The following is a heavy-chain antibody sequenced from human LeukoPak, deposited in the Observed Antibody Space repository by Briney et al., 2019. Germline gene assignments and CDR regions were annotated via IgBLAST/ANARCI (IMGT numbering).Heavy chain of an antibody. CDR2: IYYSGST. CDR3: ARGKGYSSGRGAFDI. V-gene: IGHV4-59*01. J-gene: IGHJ3*02. Sequence: SETLSLTCTVSGGSISSYYWSWIRQPPGEGLEWIGYIYYSGSTNYNPSLKSRVTISVDTSKNQFSLKLSSVTAADTAVYYCARGKGYSSGRGAFDIWGQGTMVTVSS. CDR1: GGSISSYY. D-gene: IGHD6-19*01.